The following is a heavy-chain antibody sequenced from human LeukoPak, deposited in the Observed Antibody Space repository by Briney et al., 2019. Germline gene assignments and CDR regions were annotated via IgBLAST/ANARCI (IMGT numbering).Heavy chain of an antibody. CDR2: IYYSGST. CDR1: GGSISSYY. Sequence: SETLSLTCTVSGGSISSYYWSWIRQPPGKGLEWIGYIYYSGSTNYNPSLKSRVTISVDASKNQFSLKLSSVTAADTVVYYCAREGGGNPFFDYWGQGTLVTVSS. D-gene: IGHD4-23*01. CDR3: AREGGGNPFFDY. J-gene: IGHJ4*02. V-gene: IGHV4-59*01.